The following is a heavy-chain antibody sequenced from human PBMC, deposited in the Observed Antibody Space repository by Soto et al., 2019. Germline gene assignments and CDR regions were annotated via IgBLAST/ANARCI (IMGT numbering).Heavy chain of an antibody. Sequence: QVQLVESGGGLVKPGGSLRLSCAASGFTFSDSFMSWSRQTPGKGLEWLSYISGRDGNIYYADSVRGRFTISRDNGKNSVYLQMNSLRGEGPAVYYCAGDQGPNYLAGLGKGTTVTVS. CDR2: ISGRDGNI. V-gene: IGHV3-11*01. CDR1: GFTFSDSF. J-gene: IGHJ6*03. CDR3: AGDQGPNYLAG.